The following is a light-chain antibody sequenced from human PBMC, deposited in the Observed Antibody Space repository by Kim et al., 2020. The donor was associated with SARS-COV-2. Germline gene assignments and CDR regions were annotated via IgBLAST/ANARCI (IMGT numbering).Light chain of an antibody. CDR2: DVS. CDR3: TSYTISGTYV. Sequence: QSVLTQPASVSGSPGQPITISCTGTSSDVGGYNNVSWYQHHPGKVPQLMIYDVSERPSGISSRFSGSKSGNTASLTISGLQAEDETDYYCTSYTISGTYVFGSGTKVTVL. J-gene: IGLJ1*01. CDR1: SSDVGGYNN. V-gene: IGLV2-14*03.